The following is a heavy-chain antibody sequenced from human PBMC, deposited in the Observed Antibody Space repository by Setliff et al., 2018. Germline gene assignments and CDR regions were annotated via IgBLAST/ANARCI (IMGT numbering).Heavy chain of an antibody. CDR1: AKTFTRYY. CDR2: INVGGGST. J-gene: IGHJ4*02. CDR3: VIPFCAGATCPPS. Sequence: VASVKVSCKASAKTFTRYYMYWVRQAPGQGLEWTGIINVGGGSTTYAQNLQGRVTMTRDTSIRTAYMEVSRLRSDDTAVYYCVIPFCAGATCPPSWGQGTLVTSPQ. D-gene: IGHD2-21*01. V-gene: IGHV1-2*02.